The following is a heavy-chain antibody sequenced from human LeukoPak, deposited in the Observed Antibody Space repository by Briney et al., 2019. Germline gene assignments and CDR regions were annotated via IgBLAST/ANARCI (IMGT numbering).Heavy chain of an antibody. J-gene: IGHJ4*02. D-gene: IGHD7-27*01. CDR3: AREEANWGCLDY. CDR2: IYTSGST. Sequence: SQTLSLTCTASGGSISSGSYYWSWIRQPAGKGLEWIGRIYTSGSTNYNPSLKSRVTISVDTSKNQFSLKLSSVTAADTAVYYCAREEANWGCLDYWGQGTLVTVSS. V-gene: IGHV4-61*02. CDR1: GGSISSGSYY.